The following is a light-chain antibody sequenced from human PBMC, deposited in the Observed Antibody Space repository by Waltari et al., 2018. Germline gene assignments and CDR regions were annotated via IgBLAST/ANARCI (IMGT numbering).Light chain of an antibody. Sequence: QSALTQPASVSGSPGQSITISCTGTSRNVGGDNYVSWYQQHPGKAPNLMIYDVSKRPSGVSNRFSGSKSGNTASLTISGLQAEDEADYYCSSYTSSSTWVFGGGTKLTVL. J-gene: IGLJ3*02. V-gene: IGLV2-14*01. CDR1: SRNVGGDNY. CDR2: DVS. CDR3: SSYTSSSTWV.